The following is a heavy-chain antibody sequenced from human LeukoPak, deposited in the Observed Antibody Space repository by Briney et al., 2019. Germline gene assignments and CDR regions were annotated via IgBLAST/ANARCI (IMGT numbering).Heavy chain of an antibody. Sequence: SETLSLTCTVSGGSISSYYWSWIRQPPGKELAWIGYIYYSGSTNYNPSLKSRVSISVDTSKNQFSLKLTSVTTADTAVYYCTRGTAVYGGNSPYYFDYWGQGTLVTVSS. D-gene: IGHD4-23*01. V-gene: IGHV4-59*01. CDR3: TRGTAVYGGNSPYYFDY. CDR1: GGSISSYY. J-gene: IGHJ4*02. CDR2: IYYSGST.